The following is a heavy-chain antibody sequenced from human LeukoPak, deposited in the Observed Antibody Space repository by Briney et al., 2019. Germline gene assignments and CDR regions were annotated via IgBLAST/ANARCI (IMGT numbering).Heavy chain of an antibody. D-gene: IGHD1-26*01. Sequence: PGRSLRLSCAASGFTFNNYAMHWVRQAPGKGLEWVAVTSYDGSKEYYADSVKGRFTISRDNAKNTLYLQMNSLRAEDTAVYYCARALGSYSDYWGQGTLVTVSS. CDR2: TSYDGSKE. CDR3: ARALGSYSDY. V-gene: IGHV3-30-3*01. CDR1: GFTFNNYA. J-gene: IGHJ4*02.